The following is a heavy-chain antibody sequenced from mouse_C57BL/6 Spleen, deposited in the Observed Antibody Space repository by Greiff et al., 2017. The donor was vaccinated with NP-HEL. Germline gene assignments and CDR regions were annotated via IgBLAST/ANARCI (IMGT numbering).Heavy chain of an antibody. CDR1: GYTFTDYN. CDR3: ERDYDYYGWDFDV. V-gene: IGHV1-22*01. D-gene: IGHD2-4*01. Sequence: EVQLQQSGPELVKPGASVKMSCKASGYTFTDYNMHWVKQSHGKSLEWIGYINPNNGGTNYNQKFKGKATLTADKSSSTAYMQLSSLTSEDSAVYYCERDYDYYGWDFDVWGKGTTVTVSS. CDR2: INPNNGGT. J-gene: IGHJ1*03.